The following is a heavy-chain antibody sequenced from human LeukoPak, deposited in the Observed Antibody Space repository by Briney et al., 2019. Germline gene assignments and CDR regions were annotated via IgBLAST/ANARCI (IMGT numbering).Heavy chain of an antibody. CDR2: IYYSGST. CDR1: GGSISSYY. D-gene: IGHD6-13*01. Sequence: PSETLSLTCTVSGGSISSYYWSWIRQPPGKGLEWIGYIYYSGSTNYNPSLKSRVTISVDTSKNQFSLKLSSATAADTAVYYCARVGFGSSWSYYYYYMDVWGKGTTVTVSS. J-gene: IGHJ6*03. V-gene: IGHV4-59*01. CDR3: ARVGFGSSWSYYYYYMDV.